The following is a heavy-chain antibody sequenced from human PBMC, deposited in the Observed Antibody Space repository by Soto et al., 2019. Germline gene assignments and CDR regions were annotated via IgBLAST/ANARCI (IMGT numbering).Heavy chain of an antibody. V-gene: IGHV1-3*01. CDR1: GYTFTSYA. D-gene: IGHD3-9*01. Sequence: QVQLVQSGAEVKKPGASVKVSCKASGYTFTSYAMHWVRQAPGQRLEWMGWINAGNGNTKYSQKFQGRVTITRDTSASTDYMELSSLRSEDTAVYYCARDGRLGIRFPNWFDPWGQGTLVTVSS. CDR3: ARDGRLGIRFPNWFDP. CDR2: INAGNGNT. J-gene: IGHJ5*02.